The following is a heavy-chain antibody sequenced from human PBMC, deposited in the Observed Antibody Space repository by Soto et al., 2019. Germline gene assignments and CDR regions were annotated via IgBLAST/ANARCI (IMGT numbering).Heavy chain of an antibody. CDR1: GFAFSTYA. D-gene: IGHD6-13*01. J-gene: IGHJ6*02. V-gene: IGHV3-23*01. CDR2: ISGSGGSS. Sequence: HPGGSLRLSCAAAGFAFSTYAMTWVRQAPGKGLEWVSVISGSGGSSYYAASVKGRFTISRDNSKNTLFLQMNGLRAEDTAVYYCAKVTKRAAAGRYEYYKYGMDVWAKGPRSPSP. CDR3: AKVTKRAAAGRYEYYKYGMDV.